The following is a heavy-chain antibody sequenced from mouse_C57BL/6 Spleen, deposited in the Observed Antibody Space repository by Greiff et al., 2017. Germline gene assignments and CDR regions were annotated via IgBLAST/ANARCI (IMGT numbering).Heavy chain of an antibody. V-gene: IGHV1-42*01. CDR2: INPSNGGT. J-gene: IGHJ2*01. Sequence: VQLQQSGPELVKPGASVKISCKASGYSFTGYYMNWVKQSPEKSLEWIGEINPSNGGTTYNQKFKAKATLTVDKSSSTAYMQLKSLTSEDSAVYYCARQGGLDYWGQGTTLTVSS. CDR1: GYSFTGYY. D-gene: IGHD1-1*02. CDR3: ARQGGLDY.